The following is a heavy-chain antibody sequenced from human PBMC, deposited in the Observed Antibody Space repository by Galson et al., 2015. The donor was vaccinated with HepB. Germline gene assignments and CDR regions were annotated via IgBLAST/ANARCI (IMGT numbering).Heavy chain of an antibody. CDR3: ARGSSYYYGSGSYYKRDGMDV. CDR1: GYTFTGYY. D-gene: IGHD3-10*01. Sequence: SVKVSCKASGYTFTGYYMHWVRQATGQGLEWMGWMNPNSGNTGYAQKFQGRVTMTRNTSISTAYMELSSLRSEDTAVYYCARGSSYYYGSGSYYKRDGMDVWGQGTMVTVSS. V-gene: IGHV1-8*02. CDR2: MNPNSGNT. J-gene: IGHJ6*02.